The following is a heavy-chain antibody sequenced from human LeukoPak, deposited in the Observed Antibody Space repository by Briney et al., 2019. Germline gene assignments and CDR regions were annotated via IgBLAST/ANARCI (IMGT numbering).Heavy chain of an antibody. CDR2: IDHSGAT. CDR1: GGSISSYY. Sequence: PSETLSLTCTVSGGSISSYYWSWIRQTPGKRLEWIGEIDHSGATNYNPSLESRVTISLDTSKNQFSLKLTSVIAADTAVYFCARSGTYQYSSTSDYWGQGTLVTVSS. CDR3: ARSGTYQYSSTSDY. V-gene: IGHV4-34*01. J-gene: IGHJ4*02. D-gene: IGHD6-13*01.